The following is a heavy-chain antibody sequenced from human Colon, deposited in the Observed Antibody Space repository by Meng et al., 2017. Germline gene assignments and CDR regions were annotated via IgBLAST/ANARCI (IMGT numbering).Heavy chain of an antibody. CDR2: IYYSGST. Sequence: QGQLQESGPGLLKPSLTLSLTCTVSGGSISSGGFYWSWIRQHPGKGLEWIGYIYYSGSTYYNPSLRSRVAISIDTSKNQFSLKLTSVTAADTAVYFCARTNYGDYNWFDPWGQGTLVTVSS. D-gene: IGHD4-17*01. CDR1: GGSISSGGFY. J-gene: IGHJ5*02. V-gene: IGHV4-31*03. CDR3: ARTNYGDYNWFDP.